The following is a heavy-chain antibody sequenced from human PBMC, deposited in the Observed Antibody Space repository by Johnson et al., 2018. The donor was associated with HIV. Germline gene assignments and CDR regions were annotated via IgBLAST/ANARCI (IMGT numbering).Heavy chain of an antibody. J-gene: IGHJ3*02. CDR3: RKVRIPVAGFDAFDI. CDR2: ISWNGGSI. D-gene: IGHD6-19*01. Sequence: VQLVESGGGVVQPGRSMRLSCAASGFTFDDYAMHWVRQAPGKGLEWVSGISWNGGSIGYADSVKGRFTISRDNAKSSMFLQMNSLRGEDTALYYCRKVRIPVAGFDAFDIWGQGTMVTVSS. CDR1: GFTFDDYA. V-gene: IGHV3-9*01.